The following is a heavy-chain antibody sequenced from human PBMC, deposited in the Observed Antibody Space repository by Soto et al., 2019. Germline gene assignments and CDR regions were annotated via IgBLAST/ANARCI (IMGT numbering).Heavy chain of an antibody. J-gene: IGHJ4*02. V-gene: IGHV3-9*01. CDR2: ISWNGGSV. Sequence: EVQLVESGGGLVQSGRSLRLSCAASGFTFDDYAMHWVRQAPGKGLEWVSEISWNGGSVDYADSVRGRFTISRDNAKNSLTLQMNSLRPEDTALYYCTRGRAGSSPDYWGQGTLVTVSS. CDR3: TRGRAGSSPDY. CDR1: GFTFDDYA. D-gene: IGHD6-6*01.